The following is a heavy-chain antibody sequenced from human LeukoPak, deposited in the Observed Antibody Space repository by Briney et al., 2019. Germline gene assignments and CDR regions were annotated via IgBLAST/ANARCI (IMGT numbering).Heavy chain of an antibody. CDR1: GYTFTNYG. J-gene: IGHJ4*02. CDR3: ARHLRVGATVLSSFKF. D-gene: IGHD1-26*01. Sequence: GASVKVSCKASGYTFTNYGISWVRQAPGQGLEWMGLISSYNGNTNYERKVQGRVTMTTDTSTSTAYMVLRSLRSDDTANYYCARHLRVGATVLSSFKFGGQGTLVTVSS. V-gene: IGHV1-18*01. CDR2: ISSYNGNT.